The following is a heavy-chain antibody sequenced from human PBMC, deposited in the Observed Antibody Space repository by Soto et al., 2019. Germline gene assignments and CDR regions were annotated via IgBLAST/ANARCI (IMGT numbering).Heavy chain of an antibody. Sequence: GGSLRLSCAASGFTINNNYMSWVRQAPGKGLEWVSVIYGGGSTDYADSVKGRFTISRDNSKNTLYLQMNSLRAEDTATYYCARARDAYNFLYEPTWGQGTLVTVSS. D-gene: IGHD5-12*01. J-gene: IGHJ4*02. CDR3: ARARDAYNFLYEPT. CDR2: IYGGGST. CDR1: GFTINNNY. V-gene: IGHV3-53*01.